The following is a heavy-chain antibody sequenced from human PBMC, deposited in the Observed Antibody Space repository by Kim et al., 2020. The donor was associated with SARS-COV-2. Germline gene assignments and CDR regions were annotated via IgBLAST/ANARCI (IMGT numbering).Heavy chain of an antibody. V-gene: IGHV4-59*01. CDR2: IYYSGST. Sequence: SETLSLTCTVSGGSISSYYWSWIRQPPGKGLEWIGYIYYSGSTNYNPSLKSRVTISVDTSKNQFSLKLSSVTAADTAVYYFARLYPLVGAPDYWGQGTLVTVSS. CDR1: GGSISSYY. D-gene: IGHD1-26*01. J-gene: IGHJ4*02. CDR3: ARLYPLVGAPDY.